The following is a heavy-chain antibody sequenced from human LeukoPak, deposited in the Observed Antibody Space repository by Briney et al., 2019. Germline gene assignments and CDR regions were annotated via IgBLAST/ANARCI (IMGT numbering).Heavy chain of an antibody. CDR3: AKDRRYSGSYYYYYSMDV. J-gene: IGHJ6*02. Sequence: GGSLRLSCAAAGFTFSSYGMHWVRQAPGKGLEWVAVISYDGSNKYYADSVKGRFTISRDNSKNTLYLQMNSLRAEDTAVYYCAKDRRYSGSYYYYYSMDVWGQGTTVTVSS. CDR1: GFTFSSYG. V-gene: IGHV3-30*18. D-gene: IGHD1-26*01. CDR2: ISYDGSNK.